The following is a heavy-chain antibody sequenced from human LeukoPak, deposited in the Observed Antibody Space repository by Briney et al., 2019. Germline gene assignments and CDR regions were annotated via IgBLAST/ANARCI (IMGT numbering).Heavy chain of an antibody. D-gene: IGHD2-8*02. CDR3: AREEYRGVYFDY. V-gene: IGHV3-30-3*01. CDR2: ISYDGSNR. CDR1: GFTFSSYA. J-gene: IGHJ4*02. Sequence: GGSLRLSCAASGFTFSSYAMHWVRQAPGKGLEWVAVISYDGSNRYYADSVKGRFTISRDNSKNTLHLQMNSLRAEDTAVYYCAREEYRGVYFDYWGQGTLVTVSS.